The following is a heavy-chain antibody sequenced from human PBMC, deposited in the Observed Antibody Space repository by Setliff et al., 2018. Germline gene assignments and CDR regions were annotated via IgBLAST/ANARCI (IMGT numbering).Heavy chain of an antibody. CDR2: IYYRGNT. CDR1: GGSFSSSNYY. CDR3: AREQWLDPPGYYYMDV. J-gene: IGHJ6*03. V-gene: IGHV4-39*07. Sequence: SETLSLTCTVSGGSFSSSNYYWGWIRQPPGKGLEWIGSIYYRGNTYYNPSLKSRVTMSIDTSKNQFSLKLNSVTAADMAVYYCAREQWLDPPGYYYMDVWAKGTTVTVSS. D-gene: IGHD6-19*01.